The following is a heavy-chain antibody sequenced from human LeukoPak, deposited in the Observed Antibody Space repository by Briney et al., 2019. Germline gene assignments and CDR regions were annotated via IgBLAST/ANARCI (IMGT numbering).Heavy chain of an antibody. Sequence: ASVKVSCKASGYTFTGYYMHWVRQAPGQGLEWMGWINPNSGGTNYAQKFQGRVTMTRDTSISTAYMELSSLRSEDTAVYYCATGSTLSGSYFLGYYYYGMDVWGQGTTVTVSS. J-gene: IGHJ6*02. V-gene: IGHV1-2*02. CDR1: GYTFTGYY. D-gene: IGHD1-26*01. CDR3: ATGSTLSGSYFLGYYYYGMDV. CDR2: INPNSGGT.